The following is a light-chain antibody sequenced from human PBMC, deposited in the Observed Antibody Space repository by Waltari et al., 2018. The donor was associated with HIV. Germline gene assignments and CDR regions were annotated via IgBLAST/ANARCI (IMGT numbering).Light chain of an antibody. J-gene: IGKJ3*01. CDR3: QQTFSPPRT. Sequence: DINMTQSPSYLSASVGDRVTITCRAIQNIINYLNWYHQSPGKAPKLLIFHASALQNGVSSRFSGSGSGTEFTLSIAGLQPDDFGTYSCQQTFSPPRTFGPGT. V-gene: IGKV1-39*01. CDR1: QNIINY. CDR2: HAS.